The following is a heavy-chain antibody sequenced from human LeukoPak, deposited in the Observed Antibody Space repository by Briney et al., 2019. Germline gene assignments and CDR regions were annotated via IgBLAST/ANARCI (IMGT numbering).Heavy chain of an antibody. Sequence: GSLRLPCAGFGIHLSSFEMDWVRQGPRKGLEWVSYISSSGSTIYSADSVRGRFTISRDNAKNSLYLQMSSLRAEDTAIYYCARDLGAVRYFDYWGQGTLVTVSS. V-gene: IGHV3-48*03. CDR1: GIHLSSFE. CDR2: ISSSGSTI. J-gene: IGHJ4*02. D-gene: IGHD3-16*01. CDR3: ARDLGAVRYFDY.